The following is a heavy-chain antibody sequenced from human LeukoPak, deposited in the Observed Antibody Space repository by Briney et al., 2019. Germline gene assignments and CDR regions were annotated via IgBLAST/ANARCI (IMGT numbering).Heavy chain of an antibody. CDR1: GGSISSYY. Sequence: SETLSLTCTVSGGSISSYYWSWIRQPAGKGLEWIGRIYTSGSTNYNPSLKSRVTMSVGTSKNQFSLKLSSVTAADTAVYYCATSGYSGYDGEYYYYYMDVWGKGTTVTISS. V-gene: IGHV4-4*07. CDR3: ATSGYSGYDGEYYYYYMDV. D-gene: IGHD5-12*01. J-gene: IGHJ6*03. CDR2: IYTSGST.